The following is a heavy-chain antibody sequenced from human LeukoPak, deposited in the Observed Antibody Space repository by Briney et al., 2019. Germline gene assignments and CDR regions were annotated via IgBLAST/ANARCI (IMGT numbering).Heavy chain of an antibody. CDR1: GFTFSSYG. V-gene: IGHV3-30*02. D-gene: IGHD1-26*01. CDR2: DGSNK. Sequence: GGSLRLSCEASGFTFSSYGLHWVRQAPGKGLEWVAHDGSNKYYADSVKGRFTISRDNSKNTLYLQMNSLRAEDTAVYYCAKSSGSYFKDYFDYWGQGTLVTVSS. CDR3: AKSSGSYFKDYFDY. J-gene: IGHJ4*02.